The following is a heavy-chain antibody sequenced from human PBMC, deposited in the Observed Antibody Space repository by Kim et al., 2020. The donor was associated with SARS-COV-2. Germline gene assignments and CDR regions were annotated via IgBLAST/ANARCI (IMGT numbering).Heavy chain of an antibody. J-gene: IGHJ4*02. Sequence: VDFVKGRFTISRNNAKHSLYLQMNSRRIEDTALYYCARTGYSSNSIDYWGQGTLVTVSS. CDR3: ARTGYSSNSIDY. D-gene: IGHD6-13*01. V-gene: IGHV3-7*01.